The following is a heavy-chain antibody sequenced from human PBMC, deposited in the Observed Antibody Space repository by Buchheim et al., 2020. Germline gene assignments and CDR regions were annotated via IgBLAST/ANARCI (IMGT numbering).Heavy chain of an antibody. J-gene: IGHJ6*03. V-gene: IGHV3-11*05. CDR2: ISSSSSYT. CDR3: ARFGVSVVGATYYYYYYMDV. D-gene: IGHD1-26*01. Sequence: QVQLVESGGGLVKPGGSLRLSCAASGFTFSDYYMSWIRQAPGKGLEWVSYISSSSSYTNYADSVKGRFTISRDNAKNSLYLQMNSLRAEDTAVYYCARFGVSVVGATYYYYYYMDVWGKGTT. CDR1: GFTFSDYY.